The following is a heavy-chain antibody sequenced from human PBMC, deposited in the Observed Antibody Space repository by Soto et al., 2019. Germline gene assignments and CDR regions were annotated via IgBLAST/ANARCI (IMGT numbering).Heavy chain of an antibody. J-gene: IGHJ4*02. CDR3: AKVWGEDGYCTRTSCLYYFHH. V-gene: IGHV3-23*01. D-gene: IGHD2-2*03. CDR2: ISDSGST. CDR1: GFTFSASA. Sequence: EVQLLASGGGLVQPGGSLRLSCEASGFTFSASAMSWVRQAPRKGLEWVSTISDSGSTYYADSVKGRFTISRDNSKNTLYLQMNSLRAEDTAVYHCAKVWGEDGYCTRTSCLYYFHHWGQGVLVTVSS.